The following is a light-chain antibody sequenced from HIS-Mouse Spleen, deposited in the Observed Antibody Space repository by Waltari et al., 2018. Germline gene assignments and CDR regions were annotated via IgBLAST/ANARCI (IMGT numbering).Light chain of an antibody. CDR1: QSVSSSY. V-gene: IGKV3-20*01. CDR3: QQYGSSST. J-gene: IGKJ5*01. CDR2: GAS. Sequence: EIVLTQSPGTLSLSPGERATLPCRASQSVSSSYLAWYQQKPCQAPRLLIYGASSRATGIPDRFSGSGSGTDFTLTISRLEPEDFAVYYCQQYGSSSTFGQGTRLEIK.